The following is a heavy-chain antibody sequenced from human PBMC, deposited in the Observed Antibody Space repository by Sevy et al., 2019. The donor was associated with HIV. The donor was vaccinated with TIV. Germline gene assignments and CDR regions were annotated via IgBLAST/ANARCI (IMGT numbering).Heavy chain of an antibody. Sequence: GGSLRLSCAASGFTFSSHSMNWVRQAPGKGLEWVASISSTSSYIYHADSVKGRFTVSRDNAKNSLFLQMNNLRVDDTAVYCCAREAQVVGVDLDFWGQGTLVTVSS. CDR2: ISSTSSYI. J-gene: IGHJ4*02. D-gene: IGHD1-26*01. CDR3: AREAQVVGVDLDF. CDR1: GFTFSSHS. V-gene: IGHV3-21*01.